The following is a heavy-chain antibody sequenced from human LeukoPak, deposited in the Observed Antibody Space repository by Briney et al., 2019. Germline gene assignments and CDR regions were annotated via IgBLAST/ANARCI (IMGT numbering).Heavy chain of an antibody. D-gene: IGHD2-2*01. V-gene: IGHV4-34*01. CDR3: ARVGASWRDYFDY. CDR2: INHSGST. Sequence: PGGSLRLSCAASGFTFSDYYMSWIRQPPGKGLEWIGEINHSGSTNYNPSLKSRVTTSVDTSKNQFSLKLSSVTAADTAVYYCARVGASWRDYFDYWGQGTLVTVSS. J-gene: IGHJ4*02. CDR1: GFTFSDYY.